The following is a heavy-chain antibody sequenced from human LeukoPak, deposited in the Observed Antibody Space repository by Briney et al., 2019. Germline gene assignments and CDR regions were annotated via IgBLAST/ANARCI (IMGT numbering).Heavy chain of an antibody. V-gene: IGHV1-18*01. CDR2: ISAYNGNT. CDR3: ATLHYYDSKERVRDAFDI. CDR1: GYTFTSYG. J-gene: IGHJ3*02. D-gene: IGHD3-22*01. Sequence: ASVKVSCKASGYTFTSYGISWVRQAPGQGLEWMGWISAYNGNTNYAQKLQGRVTMTTDTSTSTAYMELRSLRSDDTAVYYCATLHYYDSKERVRDAFDIWGQGTMVTVSS.